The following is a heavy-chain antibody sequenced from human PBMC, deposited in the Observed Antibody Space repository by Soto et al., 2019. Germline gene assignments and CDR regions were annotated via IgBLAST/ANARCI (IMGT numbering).Heavy chain of an antibody. CDR1: GFTFRSHA. Sequence: QVQLVESGGGVVQPGRSLRLSCAASGFTFRSHALHWVRQAPGKGLEWVALISYDGNRKDYADSVKGRFTISRDNSKNTLHLQRNSRRAEDTAVYYCATHTSAWPGWVPVNYWGQGTLVTVSS. D-gene: IGHD6-19*01. V-gene: IGHV3-30-3*01. CDR2: ISYDGNRK. J-gene: IGHJ4*02. CDR3: ATHTSAWPGWVPVNY.